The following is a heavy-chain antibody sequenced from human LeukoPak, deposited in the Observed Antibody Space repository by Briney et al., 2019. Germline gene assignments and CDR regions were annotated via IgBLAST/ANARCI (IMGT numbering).Heavy chain of an antibody. Sequence: ASVKVSCKASGYSFTTHDVNWVRQAPGQGLEWMGWMNPYTAKTGYAQNFQGRVTITRNTSTSTAYMELSSLRSEDTAVYYCARGVTMYSSSWDAFDIWGQGTMITVSS. CDR3: ARGVTMYSSSWDAFDI. CDR2: MNPYTAKT. V-gene: IGHV1-8*03. D-gene: IGHD6-13*01. CDR1: GYSFTTHD. J-gene: IGHJ3*02.